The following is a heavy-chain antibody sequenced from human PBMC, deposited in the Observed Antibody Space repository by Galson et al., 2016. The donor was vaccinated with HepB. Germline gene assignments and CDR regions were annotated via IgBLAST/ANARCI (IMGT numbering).Heavy chain of an antibody. V-gene: IGHV4-59*01. CDR1: GGSITNYY. CDR3: ARGRYYFDSTSYSLAWVLDH. D-gene: IGHD3-22*01. J-gene: IGHJ4*02. CDR2: VYNRETT. Sequence: SETLSLTCTLSGGSITNYYWSWIRQPPGKGLQWIGYVYNRETTNYNPSLGSRVSISVDTSKSQFSLQLSSVTAADTAMYFCARGRYYFDSTSYSLAWVLDHWGQGTLVTVSS.